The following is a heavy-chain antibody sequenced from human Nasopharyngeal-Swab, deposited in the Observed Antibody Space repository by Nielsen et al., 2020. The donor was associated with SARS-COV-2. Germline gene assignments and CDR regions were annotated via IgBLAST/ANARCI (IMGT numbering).Heavy chain of an antibody. D-gene: IGHD2-15*01. Sequence: WIRQPPGKGLEWVAVISYDGSNKYYADSVKGRFTISRDNSKNTLYLQMNSLRAEDTAVYYCASEGTYCSGGSCYVYWGQGTLVTVSS. CDR3: ASEGTYCSGGSCYVY. J-gene: IGHJ4*02. CDR2: ISYDGSNK. V-gene: IGHV3-30*04.